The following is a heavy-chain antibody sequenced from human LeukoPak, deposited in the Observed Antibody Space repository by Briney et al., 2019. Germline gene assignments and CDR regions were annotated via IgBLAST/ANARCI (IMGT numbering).Heavy chain of an antibody. CDR2: INHSGST. CDR1: GGSLSGNY. V-gene: IGHV4-34*09. D-gene: IGHD3-10*01. J-gene: IGHJ4*02. Sequence: PSETLSLTCAVYGGSLSGNYGSWIRQPPGKGLEWIGEINHSGSTNYNPSLKSRVTISVDTSKNQFSLKLSSVTAADTAVYYCARVASMVRGVQEYYFDYWGQGTLVTVSS. CDR3: ARVASMVRGVQEYYFDY.